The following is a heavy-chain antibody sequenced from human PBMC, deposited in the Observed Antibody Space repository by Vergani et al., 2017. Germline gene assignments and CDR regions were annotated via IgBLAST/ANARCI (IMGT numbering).Heavy chain of an antibody. D-gene: IGHD2-15*01. V-gene: IGHV4-61*02. Sequence: QVQLQESGPGLVKPSQNLSLTCTVSGDSISSGIYYWSWIRQPAGKGLEWIGRIHPSGSTNYNPSLKSRVTMSLDTSKNQFSLSLRCVTAADTAVYYCARGRVGDQGYGDWGQGTLVTVSS. CDR3: ARGRVGDQGYGD. CDR1: GDSISSGIYY. CDR2: IHPSGST. J-gene: IGHJ4*02.